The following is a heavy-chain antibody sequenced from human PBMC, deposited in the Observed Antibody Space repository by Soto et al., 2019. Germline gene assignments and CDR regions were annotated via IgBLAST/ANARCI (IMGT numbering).Heavy chain of an antibody. CDR2: IYHSGST. V-gene: IGHV4-4*02. CDR3: ARVFQGGTRSSSKRYYFDY. D-gene: IGHD6-6*01. J-gene: IGHJ4*02. Sequence: QVQLQESGPGLVKPSGTLSLTCAVSGGSISSSNWWSWVRQPPGKGLEWIGEIYHSGSTNYNPSLKSRVTISVDKSKNPFSLKLSSVTAADTAVYYCARVFQGGTRSSSKRYYFDYWGQGTLVTVSA. CDR1: GGSISSSNW.